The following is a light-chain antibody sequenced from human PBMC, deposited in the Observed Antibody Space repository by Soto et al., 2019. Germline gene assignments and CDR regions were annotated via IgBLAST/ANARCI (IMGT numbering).Light chain of an antibody. CDR3: AAWDDSLGGL. J-gene: IGLJ3*02. Sequence: QSVLTQPPSASGTPGQRVTISCSGGSSNIGRDYVYWFQQLPGPAPELLIYRNNQRPSGVPDRFSGSKSSSSTTLAISGPRSEAGDDYYCAAWDDSLGGLFGGGTKLTVL. CDR2: RNN. CDR1: SSNIGRDY. V-gene: IGLV1-47*01.